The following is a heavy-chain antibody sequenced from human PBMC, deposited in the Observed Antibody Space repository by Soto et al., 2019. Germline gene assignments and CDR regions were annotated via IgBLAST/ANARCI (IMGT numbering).Heavy chain of an antibody. J-gene: IGHJ1*01. Sequence: GGSLRLSCAASGFTFNSYSMNWVRQAPGTGLEWVSSISSSSSSYIYYADSVKGRFTISRDNAKNSLYLQMNSLRAEDTAVYFCSKDLNTVTTAYFHHWGQGTLVTVSS. D-gene: IGHD4-17*01. V-gene: IGHV3-21*01. CDR3: SKDLNTVTTAYFHH. CDR1: GFTFNSYS. CDR2: ISSSSSSYI.